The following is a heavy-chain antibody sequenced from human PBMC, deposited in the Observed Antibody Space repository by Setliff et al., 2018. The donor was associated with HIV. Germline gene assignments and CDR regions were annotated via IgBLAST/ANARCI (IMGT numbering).Heavy chain of an antibody. CDR3: ARGGSGIAVTGAGKTAFDI. Sequence: GASVKVSCKASGYSFINHDINWVRQAAGQGLEWMGWMNPNSGNTGYAQKFQGRVTMTRNTSISTAYMELSNLRSEDTAIYYCARGGSGIAVTGAGKTAFDIWGQETLVTVSS. V-gene: IGHV1-8*02. CDR1: GYSFINHD. D-gene: IGHD6-13*01. CDR2: MNPNSGNT. J-gene: IGHJ3*02.